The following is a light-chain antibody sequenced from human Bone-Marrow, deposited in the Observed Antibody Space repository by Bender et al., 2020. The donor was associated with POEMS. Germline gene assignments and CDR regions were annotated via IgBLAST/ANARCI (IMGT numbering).Light chain of an antibody. Sequence: SYELTQPPSVSVSPGQTATITCSGDKLGDKYACWYQLKPGQSPMLVIYQDTKRPSGIPERFSGSNSGNTATLTISGTQAIDEADYYCQAWDSSTPYVFGTGTKVTVL. CDR2: QDT. CDR1: KLGDKY. V-gene: IGLV3-1*01. J-gene: IGLJ1*01. CDR3: QAWDSSTPYV.